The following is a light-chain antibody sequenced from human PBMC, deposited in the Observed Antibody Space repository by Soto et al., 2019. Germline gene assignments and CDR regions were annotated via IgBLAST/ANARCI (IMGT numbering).Light chain of an antibody. J-gene: IGLJ3*02. CDR1: SSNFGAGYD. CDR3: QSYDNSLTAWV. CDR2: GNS. Sequence: QAVVTQPPSVSGAPGQRVTISCTGSSSNFGAGYDVHWYQQLPGTAPKLLIYGNSNRPSGVPDRFSGSKSGTSASLAITGLQTEDEAHYYCQSYDNSLTAWVFGGGTQLTVL. V-gene: IGLV1-40*01.